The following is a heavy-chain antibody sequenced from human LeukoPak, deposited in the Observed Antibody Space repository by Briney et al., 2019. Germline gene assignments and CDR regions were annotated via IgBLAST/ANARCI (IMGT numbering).Heavy chain of an antibody. J-gene: IGHJ4*02. CDR3: ATAHYYNTSGYYYDGDY. CDR1: GYTFTSYG. V-gene: IGHV1-18*01. Sequence: ASVKVSCKASGYTFTSYGISWVRQAPGQGLEWMGWISAYNGNTNYAQKLQGRVTMTTDTSTSTAYMELSSLRSEDTAVYYCATAHYYNTSGYYYDGDYWGQGTLVTVSS. D-gene: IGHD3-22*01. CDR2: ISAYNGNT.